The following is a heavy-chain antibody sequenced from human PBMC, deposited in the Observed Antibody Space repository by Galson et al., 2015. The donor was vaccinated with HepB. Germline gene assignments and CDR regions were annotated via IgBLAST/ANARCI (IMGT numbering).Heavy chain of an antibody. D-gene: IGHD6-13*01. CDR3: ATQTGYSSSWHLSHYGMDV. Sequence: SLRLSCAASGFTFSSYEMNWVRQAPGKGLEWVSYISSSGSTIYYADSVKDRFTISRDNAKNSLYLQMNSLRAEDTAVYYCATQTGYSSSWHLSHYGMDVWGQGTTVTVSS. CDR1: GFTFSSYE. J-gene: IGHJ6*02. V-gene: IGHV3-48*03. CDR2: ISSSGSTI.